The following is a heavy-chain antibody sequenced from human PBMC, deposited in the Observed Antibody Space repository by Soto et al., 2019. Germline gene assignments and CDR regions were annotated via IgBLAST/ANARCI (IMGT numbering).Heavy chain of an antibody. Sequence: SETLSLTCAVSSGSISSINWWSWVRQPPGKGLEWIGEIYHSGSTNYNPSLKSRVTISVDKSKDQFSLKLSSVTAADTAVYYCARGTVTVTTYYFDYWGQGTLVTVS. J-gene: IGHJ4*02. CDR2: IYHSGST. CDR3: ARGTVTVTTYYFDY. V-gene: IGHV4-4*02. CDR1: SGSISSINW. D-gene: IGHD4-17*01.